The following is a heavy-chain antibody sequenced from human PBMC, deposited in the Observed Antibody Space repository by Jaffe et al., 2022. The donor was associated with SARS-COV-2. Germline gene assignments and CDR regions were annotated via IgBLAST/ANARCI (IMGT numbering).Heavy chain of an antibody. J-gene: IGHJ3*02. CDR1: GGSISSSSYY. CDR2: IYYSGST. V-gene: IGHV4-39*01. Sequence: QLQLQESGPGLVKPSETLSLTCTVSGGSISSSSYYWGWIRQPPGKGLEWIGSIYYSGSTYYNPSLKSRVTISVDTSKNQFSLKLSSVTAADTAVYYCARSSSGYDRDAFDIWGQGTMVTVSS. CDR3: ARSSSGYDRDAFDI. D-gene: IGHD5-12*01.